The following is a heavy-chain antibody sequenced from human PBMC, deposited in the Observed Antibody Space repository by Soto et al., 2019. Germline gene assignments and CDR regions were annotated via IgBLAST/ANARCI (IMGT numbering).Heavy chain of an antibody. Sequence: QVQLQESGPGVVKPSETLSLSCSVSGASISSYYWNWIRQSPGKRLEWIGYIAYAGNTNYNPALESRVTISADTSNNQVSLTLPSVTAADTALYFCAREGVATVIGWFDLWGQGTPVTVSS. CDR3: AREGVATVIGWFDL. D-gene: IGHD1-1*01. CDR2: IAYAGNT. CDR1: GASISSYY. J-gene: IGHJ5*01. V-gene: IGHV4-59*01.